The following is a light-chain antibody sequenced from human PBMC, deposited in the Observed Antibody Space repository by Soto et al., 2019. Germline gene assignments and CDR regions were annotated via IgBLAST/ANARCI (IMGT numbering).Light chain of an antibody. J-gene: IGKJ5*01. Sequence: EVLMTQSPDTLYVSPGERVTLSCRASQSVSDKLAWYQQKPGQGPRLLVYRASTRTLGIPARFSGSESGTEFTLTIISLQSEDFAIYYCQQYNTWPITFGQGTRLEIK. CDR2: RAS. CDR1: QSVSDK. CDR3: QQYNTWPIT. V-gene: IGKV3-15*01.